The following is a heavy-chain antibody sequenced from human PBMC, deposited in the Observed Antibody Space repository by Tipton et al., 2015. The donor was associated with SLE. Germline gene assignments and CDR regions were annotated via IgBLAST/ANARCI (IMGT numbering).Heavy chain of an antibody. CDR1: IGPISSTNYY. CDR2: IYYSGST. J-gene: IGHJ5*02. CDR3: ARDEYNYVWGSYLAT. Sequence: TLSLTCTVSIGPISSTNYYWGWIRQPPGKGLEWIGSIYYSGSTYNNPSLKSRVTMSVDTSKNQFSLKLSSVTAADTAVYYCARDEYNYVWGSYLATWGQGTLVTVSS. V-gene: IGHV4-39*07. D-gene: IGHD3-16*01.